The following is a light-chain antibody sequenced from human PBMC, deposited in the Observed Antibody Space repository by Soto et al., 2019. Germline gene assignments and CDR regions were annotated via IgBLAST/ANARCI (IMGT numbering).Light chain of an antibody. J-gene: IGKJ1*01. CDR3: QKYTSAPWT. CDR1: QGISNF. Sequence: DIQMTQSPSSLSASLGDRVTITCRASQGISNFLSCYQQKPGKVPELLIYAASTLQSGVPSRFSGSGSGTDFTLTISSLQPEDVATYYCQKYTSAPWTFGQGTKVEIK. V-gene: IGKV1-27*01. CDR2: AAS.